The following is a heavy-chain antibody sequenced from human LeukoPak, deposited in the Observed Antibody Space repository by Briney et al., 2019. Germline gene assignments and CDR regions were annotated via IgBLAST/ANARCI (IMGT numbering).Heavy chain of an antibody. CDR3: ATTSVAFYCSGGSCYSDYYYYMDV. Sequence: ASVKVSCKASGYTFTSYGISWVRQAPGQGLKWMGWISAYNGNKNYAQKLQGRVTMTTDTSTSTAYMELRSLRSDDTAVYYCATTSVAFYCSGGSCYSDYYYYMDVWGKGTTVTVSS. J-gene: IGHJ6*03. D-gene: IGHD2-15*01. CDR1: GYTFTSYG. CDR2: ISAYNGNK. V-gene: IGHV1-18*01.